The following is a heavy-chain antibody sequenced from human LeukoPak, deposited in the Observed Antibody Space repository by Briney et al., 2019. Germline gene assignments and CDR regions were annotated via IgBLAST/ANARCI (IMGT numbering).Heavy chain of an antibody. Sequence: PGRSLRLSCTVSGYTFGDYALTWFRQAPGKGLEWVGFIRTKTYAEATEYAASVEGRFTFSRDDPNSIAHLQMNSLKTEDTAVYYCAKVRSVTIFGVVDYWGQGTLVTVSS. V-gene: IGHV3-49*03. CDR2: IRTKTYAEAT. CDR3: AKVRSVTIFGVVDY. CDR1: GYTFGDYA. D-gene: IGHD3-3*01. J-gene: IGHJ4*02.